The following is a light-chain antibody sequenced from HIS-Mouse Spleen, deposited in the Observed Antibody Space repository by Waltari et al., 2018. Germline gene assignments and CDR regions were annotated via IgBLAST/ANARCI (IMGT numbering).Light chain of an antibody. J-gene: IGLJ7*01. Sequence: QSALTQPASVSGSPGQSITISCTGTSSDVGSYNLVPWYQQHPGKAPKLMIYEGSKRPSGVANRCSGSKSGNTASLTISGLQAEDEADYYCCSYAGSSTFAVFGGGTQLTVL. V-gene: IGLV2-23*03. CDR1: SSDVGSYNL. CDR3: CSYAGSSTFAV. CDR2: EGS.